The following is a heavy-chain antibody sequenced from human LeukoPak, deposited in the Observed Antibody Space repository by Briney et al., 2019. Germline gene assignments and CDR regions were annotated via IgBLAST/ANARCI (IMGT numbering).Heavy chain of an antibody. J-gene: IGHJ4*02. Sequence: GGSLRLSCAVSGFSLSSSSLSWVRQAPAKGLDWVSAISATGYNTYYADSVKGRFTISRDTSKNTLFLQMNSLRADDTAIYYCVKESDYGSNDYWGQGTLVTVSS. D-gene: IGHD3-10*01. CDR1: GFSLSSSS. V-gene: IGHV3-23*01. CDR3: VKESDYGSNDY. CDR2: ISATGYNT.